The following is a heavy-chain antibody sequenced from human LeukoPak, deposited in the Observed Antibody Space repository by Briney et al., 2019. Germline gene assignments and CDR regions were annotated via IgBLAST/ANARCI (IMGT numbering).Heavy chain of an antibody. CDR2: ISSTGGTT. Sequence: GGSLRLSCAASGITFSSYGMSWVRQAPGKGLEWVSSISSTGGTTYYADSVKGRFTISRDNAKNSLYLQMNSLRAEDTAVYYCARELDYWGQGTLVTVSS. V-gene: IGHV3-48*01. CDR3: ARELDY. CDR1: GITFSSYG. J-gene: IGHJ4*02.